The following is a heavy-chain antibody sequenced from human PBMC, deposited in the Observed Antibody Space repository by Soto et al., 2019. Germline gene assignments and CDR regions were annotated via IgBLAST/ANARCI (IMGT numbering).Heavy chain of an antibody. CDR1: GFTFSSYA. D-gene: IGHD4-17*01. CDR3: AKDPDYGGNYYFDY. J-gene: IGHJ4*02. V-gene: IGHV3-23*01. CDR2: ISGSGGST. Sequence: LRLSCAASGFTFSSYAMSWVRQAPGKGLEWVSAISGSGGSTYYADSVKGRFTISRDNSKNTLYLQMNSLRAEDTAVYYCAKDPDYGGNYYFDYWGQGTLVTVSS.